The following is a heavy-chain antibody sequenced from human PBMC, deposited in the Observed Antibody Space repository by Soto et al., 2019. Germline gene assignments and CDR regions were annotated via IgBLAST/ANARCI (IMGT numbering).Heavy chain of an antibody. CDR3: ARAACSSTSCYNYYAYGMDV. Sequence: QVLLVQSGPDVKKPGASVRVSCRASGYTLSDYFIHWVRQAPGQGLEWMGWINPDSGTPYYAQKFQGRVTITRDTSASTAYLELGSLRSEDTAVYYCARAACSSTSCYNYYAYGMDVWGQGTAVTVS. CDR1: GYTLSDYF. V-gene: IGHV1-2*02. D-gene: IGHD2-2*01. CDR2: INPDSGTP. J-gene: IGHJ6*02.